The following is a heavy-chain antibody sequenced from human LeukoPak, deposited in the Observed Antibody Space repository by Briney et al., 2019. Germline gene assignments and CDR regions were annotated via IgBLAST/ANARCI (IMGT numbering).Heavy chain of an antibody. V-gene: IGHV3-33*06. J-gene: IGHJ4*02. CDR3: AKQGSSGWSLHYYFDF. Sequence: PGGSLRLSCAASGFTFSDYGVHWVRQAPGKGLEWVAVIWYDGSNKFYADSVKGRFTISRDNSKNTLFLQMNSLRAEDTAVYYCAKQGSSGWSLHYYFDFWGQGILVTVSS. CDR1: GFTFSDYG. D-gene: IGHD6-19*01. CDR2: IWYDGSNK.